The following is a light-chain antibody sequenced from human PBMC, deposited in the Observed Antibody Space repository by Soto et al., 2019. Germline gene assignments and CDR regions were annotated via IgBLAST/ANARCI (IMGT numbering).Light chain of an antibody. CDR1: QSVGSN. CDR3: QQFNVWHRT. J-gene: IGKJ1*01. CDR2: GAS. Sequence: EIVMTQSPATLSVSPGERGTLSCRASQSVGSNLAWYQQKPGQAPRLLIYGASTRATDIPARFSGSGSGTEFALTINSLQSEDSAVYFCQQFNVWHRTFGQGTKVEI. V-gene: IGKV3-15*01.